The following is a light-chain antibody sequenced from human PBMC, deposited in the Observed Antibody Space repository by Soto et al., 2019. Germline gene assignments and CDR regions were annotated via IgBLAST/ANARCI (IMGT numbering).Light chain of an antibody. CDR3: QQRRSWPPVT. CDR2: DAS. J-gene: IGKJ1*01. CDR1: QSVSSY. Sequence: DIVVTQAPATMSFSQGERATLSCRASQSVSSYLAWYQQNPGQAPRLLIYDASNRATGIPARFSGSGSGTDFTITISRLEREGCAVYYCQQRRSWPPVTFGQGTQVEIK. V-gene: IGKV3-11*01.